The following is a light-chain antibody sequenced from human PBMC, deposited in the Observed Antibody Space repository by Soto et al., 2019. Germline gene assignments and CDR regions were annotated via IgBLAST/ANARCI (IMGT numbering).Light chain of an antibody. V-gene: IGLV2-14*01. J-gene: IGLJ3*02. Sequence: SVLTQPASVSGSPGQSFTISCPATRRDVGGYNYVSWYQQYPGKAPQLMISDVTNRPSGVSNRFSGSKSGNTASLTISGLQAEDEADYYCSSYTSSSTLVFGGGTKVTVL. CDR3: SSYTSSSTLV. CDR1: RRDVGGYNY. CDR2: DVT.